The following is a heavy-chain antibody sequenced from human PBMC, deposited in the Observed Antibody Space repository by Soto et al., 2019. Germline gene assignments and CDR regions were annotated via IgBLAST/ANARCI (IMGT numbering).Heavy chain of an antibody. J-gene: IGHJ4*02. CDR3: ASTVTTAFDVDY. CDR1: GFTFSSYS. Sequence: GGSLRLSCAASGFTFSSYSMNWVRQAPGKGLEWVSSISSSSSYIYYADSVKGRFTISRDNAKNSLYLQMNSLRAEDTAVYYCASTVTTAFDVDYWGQGTLVNVS. V-gene: IGHV3-21*01. CDR2: ISSSSSYI. D-gene: IGHD4-17*01.